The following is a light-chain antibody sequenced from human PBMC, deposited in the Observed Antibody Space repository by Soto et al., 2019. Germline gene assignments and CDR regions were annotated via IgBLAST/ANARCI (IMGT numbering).Light chain of an antibody. Sequence: DIVMTQSPDSLAVSLGERATINCKSSQSVLYSSNNKNYIAWYQQKPGQPPKLLIYWASTRASGVPDRFSGSGSGTDFPLTISSLQAEEVAVYYCQHYYSTPYTFGQGTKLEIK. CDR2: WAS. J-gene: IGKJ2*01. CDR1: QSVLYSSNNKNY. V-gene: IGKV4-1*01. CDR3: QHYYSTPYT.